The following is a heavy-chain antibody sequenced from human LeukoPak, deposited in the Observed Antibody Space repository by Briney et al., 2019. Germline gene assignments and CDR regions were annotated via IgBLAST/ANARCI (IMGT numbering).Heavy chain of an antibody. V-gene: IGHV4-61*02. CDR1: GGSIGSGSYY. CDR3: AGRYCSSTSCYVSFDY. CDR2: IYTSGST. D-gene: IGHD2-2*01. Sequence: YPSETLSLTCTVSGGSIGSGSYYWSWIRQPAGKGLEWIGRIYTSGSTNYNPSLKSRVTISVDTSKNQFSLKLSSVTAADTAVYYCAGRYCSSTSCYVSFDYWGQGNLVTVSS. J-gene: IGHJ4*02.